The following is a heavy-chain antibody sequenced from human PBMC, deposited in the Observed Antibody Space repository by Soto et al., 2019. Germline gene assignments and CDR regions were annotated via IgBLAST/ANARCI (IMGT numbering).Heavy chain of an antibody. V-gene: IGHV3-21*01. J-gene: IGHJ1*01. CDR3: YGDYATVKY. D-gene: IGHD4-17*01. Sequence: EVQLVESGGGLVKPGGSLRLSCAASGFTFSSYSMNWVRQAPGKGLEWVSSISSRSSYIYYADSVKGRFTNSKDSSKNSLYLQMKSLSAEDTAVYYCYGDYATVKYWVQGTLVVVSS. CDR1: GFTFSSYS. CDR2: ISSRSSYI.